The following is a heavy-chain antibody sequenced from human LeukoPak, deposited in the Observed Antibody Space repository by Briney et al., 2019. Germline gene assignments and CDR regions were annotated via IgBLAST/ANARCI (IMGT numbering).Heavy chain of an antibody. V-gene: IGHV4-34*01. D-gene: IGHD5-18*01. J-gene: IGHJ3*02. CDR1: GGSFSGYY. Sequence: SETLYLTCAVYGGSFSGYYWTWFRQPPGKGLDWIGEIIHSGSTYYNPSLKSRMTITVDTSKNQFSLKLTSVTAADTAVYYCARGVNNYGSAFDIWGQGTMVTVSS. CDR3: ARGVNNYGSAFDI. CDR2: IIHSGST.